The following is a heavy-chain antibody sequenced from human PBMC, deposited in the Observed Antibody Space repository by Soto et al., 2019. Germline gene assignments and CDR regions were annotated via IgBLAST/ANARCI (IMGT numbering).Heavy chain of an antibody. CDR3: AKDDRPGAHGLDY. Sequence: GGSLRLSCAASGFTFSSYGMHWVRQAPGKGLEWVAVISYDGSNKYYADSVKGRFTISRDNSKNTLYLQMNSLRAEDTAVYYCAKDDRPGAHGLDYWGQGTLVTVSS. J-gene: IGHJ4*02. D-gene: IGHD5-12*01. V-gene: IGHV3-30*18. CDR1: GFTFSSYG. CDR2: ISYDGSNK.